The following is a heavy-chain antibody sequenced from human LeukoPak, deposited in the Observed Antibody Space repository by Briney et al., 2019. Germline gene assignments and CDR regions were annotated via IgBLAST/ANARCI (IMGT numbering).Heavy chain of an antibody. Sequence: GGSLRLSCAASGFTFSSYAMSWVRQAPGKGLEWVSGISGSGGSTYYADSVKGRFTISRDNSKNTLYLQMNSLRGEDTAVYYCAKDQGSSGWYKDYWGQGALVTVSS. V-gene: IGHV3-23*01. CDR2: ISGSGGST. D-gene: IGHD6-19*01. J-gene: IGHJ4*02. CDR3: AKDQGSSGWYKDY. CDR1: GFTFSSYA.